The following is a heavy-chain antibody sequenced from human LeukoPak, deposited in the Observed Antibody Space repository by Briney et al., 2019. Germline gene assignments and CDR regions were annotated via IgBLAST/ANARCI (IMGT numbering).Heavy chain of an antibody. V-gene: IGHV3-7*01. D-gene: IGHD2-15*01. CDR3: ARHRSGGSQDDAFDI. CDR1: GFTFSRYS. CDR2: VKEDGSEK. Sequence: GGSLRLSCAASGFTFSRYSMNWVRQAPGKGLEWVADVKEDGSEKYYVDSVKGRFTISRQNAKSSLFLQMNSLRAEDTAVYYCARHRSGGSQDDAFDIWGQGTMVTVSS. J-gene: IGHJ3*02.